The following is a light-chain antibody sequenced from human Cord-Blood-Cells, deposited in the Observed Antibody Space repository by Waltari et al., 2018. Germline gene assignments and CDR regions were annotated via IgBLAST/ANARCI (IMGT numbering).Light chain of an antibody. CDR1: QSLSSY. J-gene: IGKJ5*01. CDR2: AAS. V-gene: IGKV1-39*01. Sequence: DIQMTQSTSSLSASVGDRVTITCRASQSLSSYLNWYQQKPGKAPKLLIYAASSLQSGVPSRFSGSGSETDFTLTISRLQPEDFATYYCQQSDSTLGTFGQGTRLEIK. CDR3: QQSDSTLGT.